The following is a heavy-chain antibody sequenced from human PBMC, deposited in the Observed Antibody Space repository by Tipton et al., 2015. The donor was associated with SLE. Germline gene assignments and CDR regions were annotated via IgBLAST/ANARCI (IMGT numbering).Heavy chain of an antibody. J-gene: IGHJ4*02. CDR1: GFTVSSNY. V-gene: IGHV3-53*04. D-gene: IGHD6-13*01. CDR2: IYSGGST. Sequence: GSLRLSCAASGFTVSSNYMSWVRQAPGKGLEWVSVIYSGGSTYYADSVKGRFTISRHNSKNTLYLQMNSLRAEDTAVYYCARVSNSSSYYFDYWGQGTLVTVS. CDR3: ARVSNSSSYYFDY.